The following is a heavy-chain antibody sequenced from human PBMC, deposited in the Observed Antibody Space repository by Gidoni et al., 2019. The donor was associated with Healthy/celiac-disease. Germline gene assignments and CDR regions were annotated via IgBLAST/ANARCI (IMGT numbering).Heavy chain of an antibody. CDR2: IWYDGSNK. Sequence: GKGLEWVAVIWYDGSNKYYADSVKGRFTISRDNSKNTLYLQMNSLRAEDTAVYYCARDSVGYYDSSGYAYFDYWGQGTLVTVSS. J-gene: IGHJ4*02. CDR3: ARDSVGYYDSSGYAYFDY. D-gene: IGHD3-22*01. V-gene: IGHV3-33*01.